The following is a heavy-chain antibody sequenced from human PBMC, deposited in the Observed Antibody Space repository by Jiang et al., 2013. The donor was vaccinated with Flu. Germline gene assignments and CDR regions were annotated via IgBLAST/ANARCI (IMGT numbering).Heavy chain of an antibody. D-gene: IGHD2-15*01. V-gene: IGHV6-1*01. CDR2: TYYRSKWSN. J-gene: IGHJ3*01. Sequence: QTLSLTCTLSGDSVSSNSAAWNWIRQSPSRGIEWLGRTYYRSKWSNHYAESVKSRITINPDTSKNQFSLQLNTVTPEDTAVYYCARADCSGGRCDTDGAFDVWGQGTMVTVSS. CDR3: ARADCSGGRCDTDGAFDV. CDR1: GDSVSSNSAA.